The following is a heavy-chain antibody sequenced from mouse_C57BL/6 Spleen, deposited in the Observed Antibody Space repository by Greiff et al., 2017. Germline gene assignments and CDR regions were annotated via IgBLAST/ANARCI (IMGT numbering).Heavy chain of an antibody. D-gene: IGHD2-1*01. CDR1: GYSITSGYY. V-gene: IGHV3-6*01. CDR2: ISYDGSN. CDR3: ARDLLWYFDV. J-gene: IGHJ1*03. Sequence: VQLKQSGPGLVKPSQSLSLTCSVTGYSITSGYYWNWIRQFPGNKLEWMGYISYDGSNNYNPPLKNRISITRDTSKNQFFLKLNSVTTEDTATYYCARDLLWYFDVWGTGTTVTVSS.